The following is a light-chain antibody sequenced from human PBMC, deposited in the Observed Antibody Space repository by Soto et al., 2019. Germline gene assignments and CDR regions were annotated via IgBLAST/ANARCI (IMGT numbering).Light chain of an antibody. CDR3: QVWDSISDHVV. V-gene: IGLV3-21*04. Sequence: SYELTQPPSVSVAPGKTARITCGGNNIGSKYVHWYQQKAGQAPVMVIYYESDRPSGIPERFSGSNSGNTATLTISRVEAGDEADYYCQVWDSISDHVVFGGGTMLTVL. CDR1: NIGSKY. J-gene: IGLJ2*01. CDR2: YES.